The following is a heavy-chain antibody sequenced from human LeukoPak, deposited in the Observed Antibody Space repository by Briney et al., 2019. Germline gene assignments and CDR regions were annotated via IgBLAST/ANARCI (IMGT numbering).Heavy chain of an antibody. CDR1: GFTFDDYA. V-gene: IGHV3-43*02. D-gene: IGHD5-12*01. CDR2: ISGDGGST. CDR3: AKIWWLLDY. J-gene: IGHJ4*02. Sequence: QPGGSLRLSCAASGFTFDDYAMHWGRQAPGKGLEWVSLISGDGGSTYYADSVKRRFTISRDNSKNSLYLQMNSLRAEDTAVYYCAKIWWLLDYWGQGTLVTVSS.